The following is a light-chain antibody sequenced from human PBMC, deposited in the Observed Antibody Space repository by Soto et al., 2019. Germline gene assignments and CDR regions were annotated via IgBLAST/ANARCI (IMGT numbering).Light chain of an antibody. Sequence: DIQMTQSPPSLSASVGDTVTITCRASQYIRNCLAWFQQKPGKAPNSLIYAASSLQSGVPLRFSGSGSGTDFTLTISNLQPEDFATDDCQEYKDNPVTFGPGT. CDR2: AAS. V-gene: IGKV1-16*01. CDR1: QYIRNC. J-gene: IGKJ3*01. CDR3: QEYKDNPVT.